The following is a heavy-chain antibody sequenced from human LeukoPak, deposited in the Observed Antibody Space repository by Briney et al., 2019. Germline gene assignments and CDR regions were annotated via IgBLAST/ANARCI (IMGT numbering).Heavy chain of an antibody. V-gene: IGHV3-48*02. Sequence: GGSLRLSCAASGFTFSSYSMNWVRQAPGKGLEWVSYISSSSSTIYYADSVKGRFTISRDNAKNSLYLQMNSLRDEDTAVYYCAKDFGATDPYYFDYWGQGTLVTVSS. J-gene: IGHJ4*02. CDR3: AKDFGATDPYYFDY. CDR2: ISSSSSTI. CDR1: GFTFSSYS. D-gene: IGHD3-3*01.